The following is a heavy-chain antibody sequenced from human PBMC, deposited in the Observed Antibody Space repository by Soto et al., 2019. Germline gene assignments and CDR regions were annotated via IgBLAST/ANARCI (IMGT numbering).Heavy chain of an antibody. J-gene: IGHJ4*02. D-gene: IGHD4-17*01. Sequence: EVQLLESGGGLVQPGGSLRLSCSASGFTFSSYAMSWVRQAPGKGLEWVSAISGSGGSTYYADSVKGLITISRDNSKNTLYLQMNSLRAEDTAVYYCAKVYGDYGGGFDYWGQGTLVTVSS. CDR3: AKVYGDYGGGFDY. V-gene: IGHV3-23*01. CDR1: GFTFSSYA. CDR2: ISGSGGST.